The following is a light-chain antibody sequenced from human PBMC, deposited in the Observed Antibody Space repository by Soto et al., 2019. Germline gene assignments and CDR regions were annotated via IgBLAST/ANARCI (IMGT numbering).Light chain of an antibody. V-gene: IGLV7-46*01. CDR3: LLYYNGVRV. Sequence: QAVVTQEPSLTVSPGGTVTLTCGSSTGAVTSGHYPYWFQQKPGQAPRTLIYDTSNKHSWTPARFSGSLLGGKAALTLSGAQPEEEADYYCLLYYNGVRVFGGGTKVTVL. CDR2: DTS. J-gene: IGLJ2*01. CDR1: TGAVTSGHY.